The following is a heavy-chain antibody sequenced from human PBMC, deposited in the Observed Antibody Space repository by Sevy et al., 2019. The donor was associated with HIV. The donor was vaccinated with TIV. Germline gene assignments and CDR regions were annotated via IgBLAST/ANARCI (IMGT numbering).Heavy chain of an antibody. D-gene: IGHD6-13*01. CDR3: ANDASSSWTGGTFQL. V-gene: IGHV3-23*01. CDR2: ISGSGGST. Sequence: GGSLILSCAASGFIFSGYVMSWVRQAPGKGLEWVSGISGSGGSTYYADSVKGRFTISRDNSKNTLYLEMNSLRAEDTAVYYCANDASSSWTGGTFQLWGQGTLVTVSS. J-gene: IGHJ1*01. CDR1: GFIFSGYV.